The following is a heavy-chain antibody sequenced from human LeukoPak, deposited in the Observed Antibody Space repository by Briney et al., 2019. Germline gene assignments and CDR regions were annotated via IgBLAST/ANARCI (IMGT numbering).Heavy chain of an antibody. D-gene: IGHD3-10*01. V-gene: IGHV4-59*12. CDR1: GGSISSYY. J-gene: IGHJ3*02. CDR2: IYYSGST. Sequence: KPSETLSLTCTVSGGSISSYYWSWIRQPPGKGLEWIGYIYYSGSTNYNPSLKSRVNISVNTSKNQFPLKLSSVTAADTAVYYCARPMDASVSWAFDIWGHGTMVTVSS. CDR3: ARPMDASVSWAFDI.